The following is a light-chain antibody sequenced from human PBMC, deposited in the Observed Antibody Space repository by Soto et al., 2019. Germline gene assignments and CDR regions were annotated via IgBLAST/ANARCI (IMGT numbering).Light chain of an antibody. CDR2: DTS. CDR1: QSVSSF. J-gene: IGKJ1*01. CDR3: QRDYNNIRT. Sequence: EIVLTQSPATLSFSPGERATISCRASQSVSSFLAWYQQTPGQAPRLLIYDTSTRAIDIPDRFSGSGSGTDFTLTISSLQPEDFATYYCQRDYNNIRTFGQGTKVDIK. V-gene: IGKV3-11*01.